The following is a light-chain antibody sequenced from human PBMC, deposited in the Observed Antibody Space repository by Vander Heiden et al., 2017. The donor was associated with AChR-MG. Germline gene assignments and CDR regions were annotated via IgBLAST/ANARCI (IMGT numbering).Light chain of an antibody. CDR1: SSDVGGYNS. CDR3: SSYTSSSTPYV. J-gene: IGLJ1*01. V-gene: IGLV2-14*01. Sequence: QSALTQPASVSGSPGQSITISCTGTSSDVGGYNSVSWYQQRPGKAPKLMIYDVSNRPSGVSNRFSGSKSGNTASLTISGLQAEDEADYYCSSYTSSSTPYVFGTGTKVTVL. CDR2: DVS.